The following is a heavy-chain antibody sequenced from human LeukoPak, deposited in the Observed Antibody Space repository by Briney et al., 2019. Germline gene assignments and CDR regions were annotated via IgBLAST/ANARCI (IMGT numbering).Heavy chain of an antibody. CDR2: ISAYNGNT. CDR1: GYTFTSYG. J-gene: IGHJ4*02. D-gene: IGHD2-2*01. Sequence: ASVRVSCTASGYTFTSYGISWVRQAPGQGLEWMGGISAYNGNTNYAQKLQGRVTMTTDTSTSTAYMELRSLRSDDTAVYYCARGNIVVVPAAIYVQYPDYWGQGTLVTVSS. V-gene: IGHV1-18*01. CDR3: ARGNIVVVPAAIYVQYPDY.